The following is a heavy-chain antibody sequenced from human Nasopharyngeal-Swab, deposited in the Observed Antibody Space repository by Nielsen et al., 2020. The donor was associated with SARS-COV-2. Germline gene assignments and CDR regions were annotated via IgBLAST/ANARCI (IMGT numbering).Heavy chain of an antibody. J-gene: IGHJ4*02. Sequence: ASVKVSCKASGYTFTSYAMNWVRQAPGQGLEWMGWINTNTGNPTYAQGFTGRFVFSLDTSVSTAYLRISSLKAEDTAVYYCARGTYYDYVWGRPLVVGWYYFDYWGQGTLVTVSS. D-gene: IGHD3-16*01. CDR3: ARGTYYDYVWGRPLVVGWYYFDY. CDR1: GYTFTSYA. V-gene: IGHV7-4-1*02. CDR2: INTNTGNP.